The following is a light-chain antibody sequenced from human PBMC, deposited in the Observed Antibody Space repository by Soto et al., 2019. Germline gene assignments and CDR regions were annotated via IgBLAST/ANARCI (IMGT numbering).Light chain of an antibody. CDR2: GAS. J-gene: IGKJ1*01. Sequence: GLTQSPGTVSLSPGERASLSCRASQSGSNNYLAWYQQKTGQAPRLLISGASSRATGIPDRFSGSGSGTDFILTISRLEPEDFAVYYCQQYGRLPWTFGQVTIVAIK. CDR3: QQYGRLPWT. CDR1: QSGSNNY. V-gene: IGKV3-20*01.